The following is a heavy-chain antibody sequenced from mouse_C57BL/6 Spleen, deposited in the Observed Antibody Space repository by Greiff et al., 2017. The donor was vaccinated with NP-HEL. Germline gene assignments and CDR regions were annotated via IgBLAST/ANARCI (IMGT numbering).Heavy chain of an antibody. V-gene: IGHV5-17*01. CDR2: ISSGSSTI. J-gene: IGHJ4*01. CDR1: GFTFSDYG. D-gene: IGHD1-3*01. CDR3: ARQSKSYAMDY. Sequence: DVQLVESGGGLVKPGGSLKLSCAASGFTFSDYGMHWVRQAPEKGLEWVAYISSGSSTIYYADTVKGRFTISRDNAKNTLFLQMTSLRSEDTAMYYCARQSKSYAMDYWGQGTSVTVSS.